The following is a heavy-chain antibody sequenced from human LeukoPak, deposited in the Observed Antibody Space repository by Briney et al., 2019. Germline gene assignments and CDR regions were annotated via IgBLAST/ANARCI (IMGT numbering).Heavy chain of an antibody. CDR2: INPNSGGT. D-gene: IGHD1-26*01. V-gene: IGHV1-2*06. Sequence: ASVKVSCKASGYTFTGYYMHWVRQAPGQGLEWMGRINPNSGGTNYAQKFQGRVTMTRDTYISTAYMELSRLRSDDTAVYYCARGYPNYYYYYYMDVWGKGTTVTVSS. CDR1: GYTFTGYY. J-gene: IGHJ6*03. CDR3: ARGYPNYYYYYYMDV.